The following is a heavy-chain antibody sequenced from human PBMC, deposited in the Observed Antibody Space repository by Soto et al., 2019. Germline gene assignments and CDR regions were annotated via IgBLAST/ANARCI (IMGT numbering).Heavy chain of an antibody. Sequence: QVQLVESGGGVVQPGRSLRLSCAASGFTFSSYAMHWVRQAPGKGLEWVAVISYDGSNKYYADSVKGRFTISRDNSKNPLYLQMNSLRAEDTAVYYCARGPWNNDYWGQGTLVTVSS. D-gene: IGHD1-1*01. J-gene: IGHJ4*02. CDR2: ISYDGSNK. CDR1: GFTFSSYA. CDR3: ARGPWNNDY. V-gene: IGHV3-30-3*01.